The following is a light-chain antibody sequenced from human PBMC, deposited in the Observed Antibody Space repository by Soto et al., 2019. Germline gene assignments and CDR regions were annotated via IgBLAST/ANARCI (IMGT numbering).Light chain of an antibody. J-gene: IGLJ1*01. CDR1: SSDVGAYNY. CDR3: CLFTSITTYV. CDR2: EVS. Sequence: QSVLTQPASVSGSLGQSITISCTGTSSDVGAYNYVSWYQQQPGKAPKLMISEVSNRPSGVSNRFSGSKSGNTASLIISGLQADHEADYYCCLFTSITTYVFGPGTKVSV. V-gene: IGLV2-14*01.